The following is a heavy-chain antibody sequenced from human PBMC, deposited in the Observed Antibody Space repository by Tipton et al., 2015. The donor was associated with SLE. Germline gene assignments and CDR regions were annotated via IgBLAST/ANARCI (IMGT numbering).Heavy chain of an antibody. D-gene: IGHD3-9*01. Sequence: LSLTCSVSGGAVIHNYWSWIRQPPGKGLEWIGYIHSSGTTKYNSSLRSRVTISVDTSKNQFSLRLTSVTAADAAVYYCAREGMHYDILTGLLGRGYYSDHWGQGALVTVSS. V-gene: IGHV4-59*02. J-gene: IGHJ4*02. CDR2: IHSSGTT. CDR3: AREGMHYDILTGLLGRGYYSDH. CDR1: GGAVIHNY.